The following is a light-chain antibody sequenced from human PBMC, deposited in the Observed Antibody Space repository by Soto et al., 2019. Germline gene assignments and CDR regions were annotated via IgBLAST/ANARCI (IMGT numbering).Light chain of an antibody. CDR3: QQYGSAPPRT. J-gene: IGKJ1*01. V-gene: IGKV3-20*01. Sequence: EIVLTQSPGTLSLSPGERATLSCRASQSVSSNYLAWYQQKPGQAPRLLIYDASTRATGIPDRFSGSGSGTDFTLTSSRLEPEYFAVEYCQQYGSAPPRTFGQGTKVEVK. CDR2: DAS. CDR1: QSVSSNY.